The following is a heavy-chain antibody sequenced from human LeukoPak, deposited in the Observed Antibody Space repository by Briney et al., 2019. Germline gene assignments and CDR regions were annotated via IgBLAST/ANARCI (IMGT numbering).Heavy chain of an antibody. D-gene: IGHD5-24*01. Sequence: PGGSLRLSCAASGFTFSSYAMHWVRQAPGKGLEWVAVISYDGSNKYYADSVKGRFTISRDNSKNTLYLQMNSLRAEDTAVYYCAREGWLQSYFDYWGLGTLVTVSS. CDR1: GFTFSSYA. CDR2: ISYDGSNK. V-gene: IGHV3-30-3*01. CDR3: AREGWLQSYFDY. J-gene: IGHJ4*02.